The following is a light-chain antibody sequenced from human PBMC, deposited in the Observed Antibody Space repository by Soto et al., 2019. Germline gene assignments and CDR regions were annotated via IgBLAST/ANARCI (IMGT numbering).Light chain of an antibody. J-gene: IGLJ3*02. CDR1: SSDVGDYNY. CDR2: DVI. Sequence: QSVLTQPRSVSESPGQSITISCTGTSSDVGDYNYVSWYQQHPGTAPKLMIYDVIKRPSGVPDRFSGSKSDNTASLTISGLQAEDEADYYCCSYAGSYTWVFGGGTKLTVL. CDR3: CSYAGSYTWV. V-gene: IGLV2-11*01.